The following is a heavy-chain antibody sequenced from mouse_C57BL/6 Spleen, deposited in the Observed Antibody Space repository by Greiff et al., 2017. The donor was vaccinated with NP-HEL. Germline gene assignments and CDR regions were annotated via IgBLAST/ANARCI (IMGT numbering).Heavy chain of an antibody. D-gene: IGHD3-3*01. CDR1: GFTFSDYY. CDR2: ISNGGGST. V-gene: IGHV5-12*01. CDR3: ARQGTGGYFDY. Sequence: EVKLVESGGGLVQPGGSLKLSCAASGFTFSDYYMYWVRQTPEKRLEWVAYISNGGGSTYYPDTVKGRFTISRDNAKNTLYLQMSRLKSEDTAMYYCARQGTGGYFDYWGQGTTLTVSS. J-gene: IGHJ2*01.